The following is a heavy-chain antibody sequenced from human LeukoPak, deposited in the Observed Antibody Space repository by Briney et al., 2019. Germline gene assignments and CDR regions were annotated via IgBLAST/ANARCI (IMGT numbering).Heavy chain of an antibody. CDR3: ARGIAAAGTGSDS. CDR2: INPNSGGT. CDR1: GYTFTGYY. D-gene: IGHD6-13*01. Sequence: SVKVSCKASGYTFTGYYIHWVRQAPGQGLEWMGWINPNSGGTNYAQKFQGRVTMTRDTSISTAYMELSRLRSDDTAVYYCARGIAAAGTGSDSWGQGTLVTVSS. J-gene: IGHJ4*02. V-gene: IGHV1-2*02.